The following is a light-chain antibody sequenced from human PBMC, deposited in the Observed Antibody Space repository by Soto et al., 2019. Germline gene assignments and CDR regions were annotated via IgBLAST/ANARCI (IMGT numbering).Light chain of an antibody. CDR2: DVS. Sequence: QSVLTQPRSVSGSPGQSVTISCAGTSSDVGGYNYVSWYQQHPGKAPKLMIYDVSKRPSGVPDRFSGSKSGNTASLTISGLQADDEADYYCCSYAGRYTYVFGT. CDR1: SSDVGGYNY. V-gene: IGLV2-11*01. J-gene: IGLJ1*01. CDR3: CSYAGRYTYV.